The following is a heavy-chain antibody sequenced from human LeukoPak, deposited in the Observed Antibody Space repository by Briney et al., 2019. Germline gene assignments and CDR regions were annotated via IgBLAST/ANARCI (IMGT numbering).Heavy chain of an antibody. D-gene: IGHD6-19*01. CDR1: GFTFSNYG. CDR3: AKDRGSGWFVFDY. V-gene: IGHV3-30*18. J-gene: IGHJ4*02. CDR2: ISYDGSNK. Sequence: GGSLRLSCAASGFTFSNYGMHRVRQAPGKGLEWVAVISYDGSNKYYADSVKGRFTISRDNSKNTLYLQMNSLRAEDTAVYYCAKDRGSGWFVFDYWGQGTLVTVSS.